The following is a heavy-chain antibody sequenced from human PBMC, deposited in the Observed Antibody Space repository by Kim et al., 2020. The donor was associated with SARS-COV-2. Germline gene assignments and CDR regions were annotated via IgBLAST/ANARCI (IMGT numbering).Heavy chain of an antibody. CDR3: ARGGYSSGVPYYFDY. Sequence: ADSVKGLFTISRDNSKNTLYLQMNSLRAEDTAVYYCARGGYSSGVPYYFDYWGQGTLVTVSS. D-gene: IGHD5-18*01. J-gene: IGHJ4*02. V-gene: IGHV3-53*01.